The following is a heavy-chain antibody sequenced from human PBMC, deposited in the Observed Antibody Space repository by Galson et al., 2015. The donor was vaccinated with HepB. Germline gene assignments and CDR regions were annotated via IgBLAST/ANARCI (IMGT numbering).Heavy chain of an antibody. CDR3: GRGAGIGDY. J-gene: IGHJ4*02. V-gene: IGHV3-7*03. CDR2: IDNEGSEK. Sequence: SLRLSCAVSGFTFSTYWMSWVRQAPGKGLEWVANIDNEGSEKYYVDSVRGRFSIARDNARSSLYLQMHSLRAEDTAVYYCGRGAGIGDYWGQGTLVTVSS. CDR1: GFTFSTYW. D-gene: IGHD3-10*01.